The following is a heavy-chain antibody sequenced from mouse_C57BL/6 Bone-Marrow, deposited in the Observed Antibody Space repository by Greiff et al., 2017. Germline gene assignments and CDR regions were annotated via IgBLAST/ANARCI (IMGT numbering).Heavy chain of an antibody. D-gene: IGHD1-1*01. Sequence: VQLQQPGAELVKPGASVKLSCKASGYTFTSYWMQWVKQRPGQGLEWIGEIDPSDSYTNYNQKFKGKATLTVDTSSSTAYMQLSGLTSEDSAVYYCAIYYDFDYWGQGTTLTVSS. V-gene: IGHV1-50*01. J-gene: IGHJ2*01. CDR3: AIYYDFDY. CDR2: IDPSDSYT. CDR1: GYTFTSYW.